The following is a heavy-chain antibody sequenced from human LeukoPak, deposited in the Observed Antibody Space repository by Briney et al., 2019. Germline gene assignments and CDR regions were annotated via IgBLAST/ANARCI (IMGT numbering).Heavy chain of an antibody. Sequence: GGSLRLSCAASGFTFSSYAMNWVRQAPGKGLVWVSRINSDGSSTSYADSVKGRFTISRDNAKNTLYLQMNSLRAEDTAVYYCARPLRSLAWFDPWGQGTLVTVSS. CDR3: ARPLRSLAWFDP. V-gene: IGHV3-74*01. D-gene: IGHD1-26*01. CDR2: INSDGSST. CDR1: GFTFSSYA. J-gene: IGHJ5*02.